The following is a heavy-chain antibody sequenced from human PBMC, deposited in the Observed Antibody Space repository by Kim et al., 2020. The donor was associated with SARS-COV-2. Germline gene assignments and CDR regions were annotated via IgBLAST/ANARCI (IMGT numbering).Heavy chain of an antibody. D-gene: IGHD2-21*02. CDR1: GFTFSSYG. CDR2: ISYDGSNK. J-gene: IGHJ4*02. Sequence: GGSLRLSCAASGFTFSSYGMHWVRQAPGKGLEWVAVISYDGSNKYYADSVKGRFTISRDNSKNTLYLQMNSLRAEDTAVYYCAKDTGGWGLNLIYCGGDCYRPAGHLSNPNWGQGTLVTVSS. V-gene: IGHV3-30*18. CDR3: AKDTGGWGLNLIYCGGDCYRPAGHLSNPN.